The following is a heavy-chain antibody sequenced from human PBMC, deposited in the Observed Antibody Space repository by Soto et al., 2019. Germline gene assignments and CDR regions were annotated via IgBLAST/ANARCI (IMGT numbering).Heavy chain of an antibody. CDR1: GFTFTSSA. D-gene: IGHD2-8*01. J-gene: IGHJ5*02. Sequence: SVKVSCKASGFTFTSSAMQWVRQARGQRLEWIGWIVVGSGNTNYAQKFQGRVTMTEDTSTDTAYMELSRLRSDDTAVYYCARNWGYCTNGVCEIYWFDPWGQGTLVTVSS. V-gene: IGHV1-58*02. CDR2: IVVGSGNT. CDR3: ARNWGYCTNGVCEIYWFDP.